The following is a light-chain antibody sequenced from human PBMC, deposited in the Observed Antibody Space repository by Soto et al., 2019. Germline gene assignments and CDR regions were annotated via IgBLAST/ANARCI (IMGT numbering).Light chain of an antibody. J-gene: IGLJ2*01. CDR3: SSYTSNTTVV. V-gene: IGLV2-14*03. CDR1: SSDVGGYNY. Sequence: QSALTQPASVSGSPGQSITISCTGTSSDVGGYNYVSWYQQHPGKAPQLMISDVSNRPSGVSNRFSGSKSGNTASLTISGLQAEDEADYCCSSYTSNTTVVFGGGTKVTVL. CDR2: DVS.